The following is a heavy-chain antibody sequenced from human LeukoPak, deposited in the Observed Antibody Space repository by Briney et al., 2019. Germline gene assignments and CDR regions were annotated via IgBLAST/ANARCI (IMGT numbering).Heavy chain of an antibody. CDR2: VDHSGGT. J-gene: IGHJ3*02. CDR1: GGSISSYY. D-gene: IGHD3-22*01. Sequence: SETLSLTCTVSGGSISSYYWSWIRQPPGKGLEWIGSVDHSGGTYYNPSLRSRVSISVDTSKNQFSLKLSSVTAADTAVYFCARGPYSYDSSGAFDIWGQGTMVTVSS. CDR3: ARGPYSYDSSGAFDI. V-gene: IGHV4-38-2*02.